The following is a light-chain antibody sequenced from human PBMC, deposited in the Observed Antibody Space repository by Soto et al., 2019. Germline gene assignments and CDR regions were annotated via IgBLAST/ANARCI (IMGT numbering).Light chain of an antibody. CDR2: GAS. CDR1: QSITSSF. V-gene: IGKV3-20*01. Sequence: EILLTQSPGILSLSPGERASLSCGASQSITSSFLAWYQQKPGQAPRLLIYGASSRATGIPDRFSGTGSETDFTLTINRLEPEDFAVYYCQQYENSPITFGQGTRLEIK. CDR3: QQYENSPIT. J-gene: IGKJ5*01.